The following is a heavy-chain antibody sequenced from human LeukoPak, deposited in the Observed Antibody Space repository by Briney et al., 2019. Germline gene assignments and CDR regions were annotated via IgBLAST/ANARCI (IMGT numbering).Heavy chain of an antibody. CDR1: GFTFSNYD. J-gene: IGHJ4*02. CDR2: IGTAGDT. D-gene: IGHD6-13*01. CDR3: ASSPAYSSSWYAIDN. V-gene: IGHV3-13*01. Sequence: GGSLRLSCAASGFTFSNYDMHWVRQAAGKGLEWVSGIGTAGDTYYPASVKGRFTISRENAKNSLYLQMNSLSAGDTAVYYCASSPAYSSSWYAIDNWGQGTLVTVSS.